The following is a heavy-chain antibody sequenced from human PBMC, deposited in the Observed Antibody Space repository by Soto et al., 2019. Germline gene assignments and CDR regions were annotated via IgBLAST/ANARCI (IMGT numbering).Heavy chain of an antibody. V-gene: IGHV1-3*01. D-gene: IGHD3-16*02. Sequence: QVQLVQSGAEVKKPGASVRLSCKVSGKSFDNFAMHWVRQTPGQRPEWMGRINVGDDKTKYSEKFQGRVIVSYDTSATTAYMELRALSSEDTAVYYCAIAKYDYIWGSYHPFDQWAQGAQVTVAS. CDR1: GKSFDNFA. J-gene: IGHJ4*02. CDR3: AIAKYDYIWGSYHPFDQ. CDR2: INVGDDKT.